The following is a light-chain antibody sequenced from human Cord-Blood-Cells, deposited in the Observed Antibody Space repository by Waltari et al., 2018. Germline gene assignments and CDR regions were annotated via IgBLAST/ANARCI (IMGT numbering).Light chain of an antibody. J-gene: IGLJ3*02. CDR1: SSDVVGYNS. CDR2: DVS. V-gene: IGLV2-14*01. CDR3: SSYTSSSTWV. Sequence: QSALTQPASVSGSPGQSITISSTGTSSDVVGYNSVSWYQQHPGKAPKLMIYDVSNRPSGVSNRFSGSKSGNTASLTISGLQAEDEADYYCSSYTSSSTWVFGGGTKLTVL.